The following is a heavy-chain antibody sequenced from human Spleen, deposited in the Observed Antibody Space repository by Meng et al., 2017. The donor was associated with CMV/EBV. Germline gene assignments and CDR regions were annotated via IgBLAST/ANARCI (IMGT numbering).Heavy chain of an antibody. CDR3: ARDHNWGPDY. D-gene: IGHD7-27*01. CDR2: VFPMVDKA. V-gene: IGHV1-69*08. Sequence: SCKASGGTFSSNTFSWVRQAPGQGLEWMGKVFPMVDKANYAQKFQGRVTITADKSTSTAYMELSSLRSDDTAIYYCARDHNWGPDYWGQGTLVTVSS. CDR1: GGTFSSNT. J-gene: IGHJ4*02.